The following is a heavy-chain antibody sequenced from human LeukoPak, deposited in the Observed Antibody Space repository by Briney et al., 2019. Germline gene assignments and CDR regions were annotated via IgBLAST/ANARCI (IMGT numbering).Heavy chain of an antibody. CDR2: IYYSGST. CDR3: ARDQGPDCSGGSCYDGWFDP. V-gene: IGHV4-39*07. J-gene: IGHJ5*02. CDR1: GGSISSSSYY. D-gene: IGHD2-15*01. Sequence: TASETLSLTCTVSGGSISSSSYYWGWIRQPPGKGLEWIGSIYYSGSTYYNPSLKSRVTISVDTSKNQFSLKLSSVTAADTAVYYCARDQGPDCSGGSCYDGWFDPWGQGTLVTVSS.